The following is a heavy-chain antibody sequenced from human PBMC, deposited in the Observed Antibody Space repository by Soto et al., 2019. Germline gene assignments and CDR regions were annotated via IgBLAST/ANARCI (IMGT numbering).Heavy chain of an antibody. Sequence: VQLVESGGGLVQPGRSLRLSCAASGFTIDDYAMHWVRQAPGKGLECVSGISWNSGSIGYADSVKGRFTISRYNAKNSLYLQMNILRAEDTALYYCAKDINYILTGYSADAFDIWGQGTMVTVSS. D-gene: IGHD3-9*01. J-gene: IGHJ3*02. CDR2: ISWNSGSI. V-gene: IGHV3-9*01. CDR1: GFTIDDYA. CDR3: AKDINYILTGYSADAFDI.